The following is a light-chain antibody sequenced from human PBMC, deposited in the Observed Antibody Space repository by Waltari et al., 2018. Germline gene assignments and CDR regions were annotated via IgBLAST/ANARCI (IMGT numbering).Light chain of an antibody. CDR1: NIGSVT. V-gene: IGLV3-21*02. CDR3: QVWDTTSDHVV. Sequence: SFVLTQPPSVSVAPGQTAKITCGGNNIGSVTVNWYQQKPGQAPVLVISDDSDRPSGLPGRFSGSTSGNTATLTISRVEAGDEADFYCQVWDTTSDHVVFGGGTKLTVL. CDR2: DDS. J-gene: IGLJ2*01.